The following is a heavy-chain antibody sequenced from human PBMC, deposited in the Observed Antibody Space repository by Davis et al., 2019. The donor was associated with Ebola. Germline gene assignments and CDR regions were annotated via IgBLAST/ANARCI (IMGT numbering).Heavy chain of an antibody. CDR1: GGSISSGGYS. Sequence: MPSETLSLTCAVSGGSISSGGYSCSWIRQPPGKGLEWTGYIYHSRSTYYNPSPKSRVTISVDRSKNQFSLKLSSVTAADTAVYYCARGKPFGSSFWFDPWGQGTLVTVSS. D-gene: IGHD6-13*01. V-gene: IGHV4-30-2*01. CDR2: IYHSRST. CDR3: ARGKPFGSSFWFDP. J-gene: IGHJ5*02.